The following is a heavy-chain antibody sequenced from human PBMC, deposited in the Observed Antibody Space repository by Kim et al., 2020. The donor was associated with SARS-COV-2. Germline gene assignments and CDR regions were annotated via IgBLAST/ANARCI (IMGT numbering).Heavy chain of an antibody. CDR1: GFSVSTYA. CDR2: SSGSGDST. Sequence: GGSLRLSCAASGFSVSTYAMSWVRQAPGKGLERVSASSGSGDSTYFADSVKGRFTISRDNSKNTLFLQMNSLRGEDTAVYYCGRGYSSGCDYWGQGTLVT. CDR3: GRGYSSGCDY. J-gene: IGHJ4*02. D-gene: IGHD6-19*01. V-gene: IGHV3-23*01.